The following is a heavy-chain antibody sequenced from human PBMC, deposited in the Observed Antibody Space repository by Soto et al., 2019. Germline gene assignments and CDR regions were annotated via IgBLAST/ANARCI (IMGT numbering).Heavy chain of an antibody. V-gene: IGHV4-59*12. CDR3: AREASREWDLLFDY. CDR1: GGSISSYY. Sequence: SETLSLTCAVSGGSISSYYWSWIRQPPGKGLEWIGYIYYSGSTYYNPSLKSRVTISVDTSKNQFSLKLSSVTAADTAVYYCAREASREWDLLFDYWGQGTLVTVSS. J-gene: IGHJ4*02. CDR2: IYYSGST. D-gene: IGHD1-26*01.